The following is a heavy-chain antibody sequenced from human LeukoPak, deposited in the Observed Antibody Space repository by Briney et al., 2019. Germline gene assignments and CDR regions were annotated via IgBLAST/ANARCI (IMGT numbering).Heavy chain of an antibody. CDR1: GGSISSYY. Sequence: ETLSLTCTVSGGSISSYYWSWVRQAPGKGLEWLSYISSRTSTTFYADSVKGRFTISRDNAKNSLYLQMNNLGVEDTAVYYCARDQDHGRDGMDVWGQGTTVTVSS. D-gene: IGHD4-17*01. J-gene: IGHJ6*02. CDR3: ARDQDHGRDGMDV. CDR2: ISSRTSTT. V-gene: IGHV3-48*01.